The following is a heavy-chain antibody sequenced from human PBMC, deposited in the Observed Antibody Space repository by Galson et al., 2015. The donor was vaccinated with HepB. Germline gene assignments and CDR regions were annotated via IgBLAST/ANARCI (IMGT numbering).Heavy chain of an antibody. CDR1: GYTFTYRY. V-gene: IGHV1-45*02. D-gene: IGHD3-9*01. CDR2: ITPFNGNT. Sequence: SVKVSCKASGYTFTYRYLHWVRQAPGQALEWVGWITPFNGNTNYAQKFQDRVTITRDRSMSTAYMELSSLRSEDTAMYYCASTAGEAGYYSGWFDPWGQGTLVTVSS. CDR3: ASTAGEAGYYSGWFDP. J-gene: IGHJ5*02.